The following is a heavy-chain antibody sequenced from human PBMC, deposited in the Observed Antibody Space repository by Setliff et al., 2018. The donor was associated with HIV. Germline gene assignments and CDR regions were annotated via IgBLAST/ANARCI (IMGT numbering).Heavy chain of an antibody. D-gene: IGHD1-26*01. CDR1: GGSISSGGYY. CDR3: VRELLGSGGTVPEVNFFDS. J-gene: IGHJ5*01. V-gene: IGHV4-31*03. Sequence: SETLSLTCTVSGGSISSGGYYWSWIRQHPGKGLEWIGYISYSGGTYYNPSLKSRVTISVDTSKTQFSLNLRSVTAADTAVYYCVRELLGSGGTVPEVNFFDSWGQGTLVTVSS. CDR2: ISYSGGT.